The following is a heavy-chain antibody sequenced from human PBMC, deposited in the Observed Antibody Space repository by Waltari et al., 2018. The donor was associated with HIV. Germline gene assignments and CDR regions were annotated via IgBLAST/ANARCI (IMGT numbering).Heavy chain of an antibody. Sequence: QVQLVESGGGVVQPGRSLRLSCAASGFNFRNYGMPWVRQAPGKGREWVGVISFVGSNKYYADSVRGQFTISRDNSKKKVFLQMNSLRLDDSALYYCATGQQVWETWSQLDYWGQGTLVIVSS. CDR1: GFNFRNYG. CDR2: ISFVGSNK. V-gene: IGHV3-30*03. CDR3: ATGQQVWETWSQLDY. D-gene: IGHD1-1*01. J-gene: IGHJ4*02.